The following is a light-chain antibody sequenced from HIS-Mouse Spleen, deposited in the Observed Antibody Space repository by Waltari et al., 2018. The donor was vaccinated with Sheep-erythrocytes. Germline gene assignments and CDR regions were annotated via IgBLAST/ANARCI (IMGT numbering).Light chain of an antibody. Sequence: QAALTRPRSVSGSPGRPVTTPCPGTSSDFGVYNYVSGSQQHPGKAPKLMIFDFSKVPTGGPARFAGSNSGHTASLTISGLHAEDEADYYCCSYAGSYNYVFGTGTKVTVL. J-gene: IGLJ1*01. CDR1: SSDFGVYNY. V-gene: IGLV2-11*01. CDR3: CSYAGSYNYV. CDR2: DFS.